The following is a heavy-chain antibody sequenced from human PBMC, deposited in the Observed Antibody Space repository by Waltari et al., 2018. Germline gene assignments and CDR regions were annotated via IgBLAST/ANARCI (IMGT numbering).Heavy chain of an antibody. Sequence: QVQLVESGGGVVQPGRSLRLSCAASGFPFRNYGLPWVRPAPGKGLDWVAVVSNDGGTKYYADSLKGRFTISRDNSKNTLYLQMNSLSAEDTAVYYCTKEASSGTKYSFDYWGQGTLVTVSS. CDR1: GFPFRNYG. CDR2: VSNDGGTK. V-gene: IGHV3-30*18. D-gene: IGHD1-1*01. CDR3: TKEASSGTKYSFDY. J-gene: IGHJ4*02.